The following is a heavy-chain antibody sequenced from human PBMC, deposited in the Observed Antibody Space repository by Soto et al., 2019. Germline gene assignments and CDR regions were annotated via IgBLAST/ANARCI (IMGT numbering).Heavy chain of an antibody. V-gene: IGHV1-18*01. D-gene: IGHD1-26*01. CDR2: ISANNGNT. CDR1: GGTFSTYT. CDR3: ARGGPGAPFDY. J-gene: IGHJ4*02. Sequence: ASVTVSCTASGGTFSTYTITWVRQAPGQGLEWMGWISANNGNTNYAQKVQGRATMTTDTSTSTAYMELRSLRSDDTAMYYCARGGPGAPFDYWGQGTPVTVSS.